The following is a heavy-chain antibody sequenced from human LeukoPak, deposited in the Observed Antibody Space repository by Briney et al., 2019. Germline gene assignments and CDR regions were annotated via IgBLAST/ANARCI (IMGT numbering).Heavy chain of an antibody. J-gene: IGHJ4*02. Sequence: SETLSLTCTVSGGSISSSTYYWGWIRQPPGKGLEWIGSIYSSGCTYYNPSLKSRVTISVDTSKNHLSLKLSSVTAADTAVYYCARSGSGYLMYYFDYWGQGTLVSVSS. CDR2: IYSSGCT. D-gene: IGHD5-12*01. V-gene: IGHV4-39*07. CDR3: ARSGSGYLMYYFDY. CDR1: GGSISSSTYY.